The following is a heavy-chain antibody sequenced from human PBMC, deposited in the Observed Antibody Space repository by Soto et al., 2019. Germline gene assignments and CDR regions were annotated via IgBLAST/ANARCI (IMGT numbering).Heavy chain of an antibody. V-gene: IGHV1-3*01. CDR1: GYTFTDYA. CDR2: INAGNGNT. J-gene: IGHJ4*02. CDR3: ARVRLDYGTKPYFFDN. D-gene: IGHD4-17*01. Sequence: ASVKVSCKASGYTFTDYAIHWVRQAPGQRLEWMGWINAGNGNTKYSQNFQGRFTISRDNAKNSVYLQMNTLRVADTGVYYCARVRLDYGTKPYFFDNWGLGTLVTVSS.